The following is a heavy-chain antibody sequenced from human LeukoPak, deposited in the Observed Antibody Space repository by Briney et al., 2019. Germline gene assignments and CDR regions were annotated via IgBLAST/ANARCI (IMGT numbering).Heavy chain of an antibody. CDR1: GFTVSSNY. CDR2: IYNDDDT. CDR3: ARGYCSGSSCYPYYFDY. J-gene: IGHJ4*02. Sequence: PGGSLRLSCAASGFTVSSNYMSWVRQAPGKGLEWVSLIYNDDDTYYVDSVRGRFTISRDISKNTLYLQMNSLRAEDTAVYYCARGYCSGSSCYPYYFDYWGQGTLVTVSS. D-gene: IGHD2-15*01. V-gene: IGHV3-53*01.